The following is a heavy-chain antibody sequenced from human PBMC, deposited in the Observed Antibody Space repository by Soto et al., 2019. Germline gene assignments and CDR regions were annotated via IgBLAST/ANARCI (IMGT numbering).Heavy chain of an antibody. CDR1: GFTFSSYA. V-gene: IGHV3-64D*06. CDR3: VKGEYYYDSSGYYPFDY. J-gene: IGHJ4*02. CDR2: ISTNGGST. Sequence: GGSLRLSCSASGFTFSSYAMHWVRQAPGKGLEYVSSISTNGGSTHYADSVKGRFTISRDNSKNTQYLQMSSLRADDTSVYYCVKGEYYYDSSGYYPFDYWGQGT. D-gene: IGHD3-22*01.